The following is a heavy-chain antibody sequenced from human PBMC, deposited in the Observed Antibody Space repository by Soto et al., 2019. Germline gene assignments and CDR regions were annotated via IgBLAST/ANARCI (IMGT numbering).Heavy chain of an antibody. CDR1: GGTFSSYA. Sequence: SVKVSCKASGGTFSSYAISWVRQAPGQGLEWVGGIIPIFGTANYAQKFQGRVTITADESTSTAYMELSSLRSEDTAVYYCARDRRSEKGIAAAGPLLPWCRMDVWGQGTTVTVSS. CDR3: ARDRRSEKGIAAAGPLLPWCRMDV. V-gene: IGHV1-69*13. D-gene: IGHD6-13*01. CDR2: IIPIFGTA. J-gene: IGHJ6*02.